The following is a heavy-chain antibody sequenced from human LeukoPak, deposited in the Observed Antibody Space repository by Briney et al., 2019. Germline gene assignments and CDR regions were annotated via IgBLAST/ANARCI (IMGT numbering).Heavy chain of an antibody. CDR2: INWNGGST. CDR1: GFTFDDYG. CDR3: AREYCSSTSCYWYYYYYMDV. V-gene: IGHV3-20*04. Sequence: GGSLRLCCAASGFTFDDYGMSWVRQAPGKGLEWVSGINWNGGSTGYADSVKGRFTISRDNAKNSLYLQMNSLRAEDTALYYCAREYCSSTSCYWYYYYYMDVWGKGTTVTVSS. D-gene: IGHD2-2*01. J-gene: IGHJ6*03.